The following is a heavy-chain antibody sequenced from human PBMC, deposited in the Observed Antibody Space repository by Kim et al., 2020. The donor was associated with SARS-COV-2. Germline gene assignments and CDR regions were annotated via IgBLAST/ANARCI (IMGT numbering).Heavy chain of an antibody. CDR2: ISGSGGST. V-gene: IGHV3-23*01. J-gene: IGHJ4*02. Sequence: GGSLRLSCAASGFTFSSYAMSWVRQAPGKGLEWVSAISGSGGSTYYADSVKGRFTISRDNSKNTLYLQMNSLRAEDTAVYYCASTQTRITIFGVVIMSFVYWGQGTLVTVSS. CDR3: ASTQTRITIFGVVIMSFVY. CDR1: GFTFSSYA. D-gene: IGHD3-3*01.